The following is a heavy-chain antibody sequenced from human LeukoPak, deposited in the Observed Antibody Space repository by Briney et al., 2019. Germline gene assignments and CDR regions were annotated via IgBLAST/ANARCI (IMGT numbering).Heavy chain of an antibody. CDR3: ATVGATSSAFDI. V-gene: IGHV1-24*01. J-gene: IGHJ3*02. CDR1: GYTLTELS. D-gene: IGHD1-26*01. CDR2: FDPEDGET. Sequence: ASLKLSCKVSGYTLTELSMHWVRQAPGKGLELMGGFDPEDGETIYAQKFQGRVTMTEDTSTDTAYMELSSLRSEDTAVYYCATVGATSSAFDIWGQGTMVTVSS.